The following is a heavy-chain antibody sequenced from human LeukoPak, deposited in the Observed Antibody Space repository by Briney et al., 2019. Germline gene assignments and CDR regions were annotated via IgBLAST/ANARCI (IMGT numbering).Heavy chain of an antibody. Sequence: GASVKVSCKASGYTFTGYYMHWVRQAPGQGLEWMGWINPNSGGTNYAQKFRGRVTMTRDTSISTAYMELSRLRSDDTAVYYCARYPRIAAAGIDAFDIWGQGTMVTVSS. CDR3: ARYPRIAAAGIDAFDI. CDR1: GYTFTGYY. D-gene: IGHD6-13*01. CDR2: INPNSGGT. V-gene: IGHV1-2*02. J-gene: IGHJ3*02.